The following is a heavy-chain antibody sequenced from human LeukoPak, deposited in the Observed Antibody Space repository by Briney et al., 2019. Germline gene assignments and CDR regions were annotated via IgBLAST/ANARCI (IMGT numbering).Heavy chain of an antibody. CDR3: AKDYGYDSNC. Sequence: PGGSXRLSCAASGFTFSSYAXXXXXQAPGXXXXXVSAXXXSGGSTYXAXXVKGXXTXXXDNSKNTLYLQMNSLRAEDTAVYYCAKDYGYDSNCWGQGTLVTVSS. CDR2: XXXSGGST. V-gene: IGHV3-23*01. CDR1: GFTFSSYA. J-gene: IGHJ4*02. D-gene: IGHD5-12*01.